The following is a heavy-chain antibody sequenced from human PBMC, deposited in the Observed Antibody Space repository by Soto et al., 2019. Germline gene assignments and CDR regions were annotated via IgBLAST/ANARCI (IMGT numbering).Heavy chain of an antibody. V-gene: IGHV2-5*08. J-gene: IGHJ6*02. CDR3: AHTPLFGNYGMDV. D-gene: IGHD3-10*01. CDR1: GGSISSYYW. CDR2: IFWDDDK. Sequence: TLSLTCTVSGGSISSYYWSWIRQPPGKALEWLALIFWDDDKRYSPSLKSRLTITKDTSKNQVVLTMTKIDPVDTATYYCAHTPLFGNYGMDVWGQGTTVTVSS.